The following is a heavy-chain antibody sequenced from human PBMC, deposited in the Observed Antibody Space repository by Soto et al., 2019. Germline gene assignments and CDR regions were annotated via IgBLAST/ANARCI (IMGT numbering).Heavy chain of an antibody. CDR3: ARSTSRELPPYYMDV. Sequence: GESLKISCKGSGYIFTRHWIAWVRQMSGKGLEWMGIIYPGDSETRYSPSFQGQVTISADKSISTAYLQWNSLKASDTAIYYCARSTSRELPPYYMDVWGKGTKVSVS. J-gene: IGHJ6*03. CDR2: IYPGDSET. CDR1: GYIFTRHW. D-gene: IGHD1-7*01. V-gene: IGHV5-51*01.